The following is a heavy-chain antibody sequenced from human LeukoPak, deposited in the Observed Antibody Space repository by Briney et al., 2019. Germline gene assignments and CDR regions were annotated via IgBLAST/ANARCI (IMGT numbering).Heavy chain of an antibody. Sequence: GRSLRLSCAASGFTFSNNYMTWVRQAPGKGLEWVSVIYNIGSSYYADSVKGRFTISRDNSKNTLYLQMNSLRAEDTAVYYCARADSYRGFDPWGQGTLVTVSS. V-gene: IGHV3-66*01. CDR2: IYNIGSS. CDR3: ARADSYRGFDP. D-gene: IGHD1-26*01. J-gene: IGHJ5*02. CDR1: GFTFSNNY.